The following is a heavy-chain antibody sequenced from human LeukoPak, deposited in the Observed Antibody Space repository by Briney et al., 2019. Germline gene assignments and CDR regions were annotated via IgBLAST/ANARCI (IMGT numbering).Heavy chain of an antibody. D-gene: IGHD4-11*01. CDR3: ARVGYSNSYDY. CDR1: GYTFTNYY. CDR2: IHPSGGST. V-gene: IGHV1-46*01. Sequence: ASVKVSCKASGYTFTNYYMHWVRQAPGQGLEWMGLIHPSGGSTDYAQKFQGRVTMTGDTSTTAVYMELSSLRSEDTGVYYCARVGYSNSYDYWGQGTLVTVSS. J-gene: IGHJ4*02.